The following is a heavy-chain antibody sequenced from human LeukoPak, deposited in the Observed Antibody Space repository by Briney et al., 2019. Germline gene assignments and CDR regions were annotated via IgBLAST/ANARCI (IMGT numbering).Heavy chain of an antibody. CDR3: ARHVGSGLVGAYDAFDI. V-gene: IGHV4-39*01. CDR1: DGSISNSSYY. Sequence: SETLCLTCTVSDGSISNSSYYWDWIRQPPGKGLEWIGSIYYSGSAYYNPSLKSRVTMSVDTSKNQFSLKLSSVTAADTAVYYCARHVGSGLVGAYDAFDIWGQGTMVIVSS. D-gene: IGHD2-21*01. CDR2: IYYSGSA. J-gene: IGHJ3*02.